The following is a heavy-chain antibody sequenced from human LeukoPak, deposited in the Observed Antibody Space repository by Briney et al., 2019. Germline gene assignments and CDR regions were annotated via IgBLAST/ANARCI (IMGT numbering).Heavy chain of an antibody. D-gene: IGHD3-22*01. Sequence: GGSLRLSCAASGFTFSSYAMHWVRQAPGKGLEWVAVISYDGSNKYYVDSVKGRFTISRDNSKNTLYLQMNSLRAEDTAVYYCASWGYDSSGYYFYYYYMDVWGKGTTVTVSS. CDR3: ASWGYDSSGYYFYYYYMDV. J-gene: IGHJ6*03. CDR2: ISYDGSNK. V-gene: IGHV3-30*04. CDR1: GFTFSSYA.